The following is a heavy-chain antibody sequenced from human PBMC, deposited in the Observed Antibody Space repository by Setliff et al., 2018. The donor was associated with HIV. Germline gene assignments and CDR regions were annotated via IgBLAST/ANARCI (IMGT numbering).Heavy chain of an antibody. J-gene: IGHJ5*02. V-gene: IGHV4-59*01. CDR3: ARARLLGGFLS. CDR1: GDSIGTYY. D-gene: IGHD7-27*01. CDR2: FYYGGST. Sequence: PSETLSLTCSVSGDSIGTYYWNWIRQTPGKRLEWIGFFYYGGSTDYNPALKNRVAISVDTSRNRVSLKMTSVTAADTAVYYCARARLLGGFLSWGRGVLVTVSS.